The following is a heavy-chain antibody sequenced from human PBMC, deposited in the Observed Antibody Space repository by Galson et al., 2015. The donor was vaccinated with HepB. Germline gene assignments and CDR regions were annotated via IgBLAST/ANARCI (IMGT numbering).Heavy chain of an antibody. D-gene: IGHD3-3*01. CDR3: VKDTEYYDFWSGFPRFGAFDI. Sequence: SLRLSCAASGFTFSSYAMHWVRQAPGKGLEYVSAISSNGGSTYYADSVKGRFTISRDNSKNTLYLQMSSLRAEDTAVYYCVKDTEYYDFWSGFPRFGAFDIWGQGTMVTVSS. J-gene: IGHJ3*02. V-gene: IGHV3-64D*06. CDR2: ISSNGGST. CDR1: GFTFSSYA.